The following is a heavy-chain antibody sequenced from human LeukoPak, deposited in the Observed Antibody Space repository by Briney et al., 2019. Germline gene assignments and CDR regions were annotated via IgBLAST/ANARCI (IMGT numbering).Heavy chain of an antibody. V-gene: IGHV4-4*07. Sequence: NPSETLSLTCTVSGGSISSYYWSWIRQPAGKGLEWIGRIYNGGSTNYNPSLKSRVTMSVDTSKNQFSLKLTFVTAADTAVYYCARDLDTSGWCNFDYWGQGALVTVSS. CDR3: ARDLDTSGWCNFDY. D-gene: IGHD6-19*01. CDR2: IYNGGST. J-gene: IGHJ4*02. CDR1: GGSISSYY.